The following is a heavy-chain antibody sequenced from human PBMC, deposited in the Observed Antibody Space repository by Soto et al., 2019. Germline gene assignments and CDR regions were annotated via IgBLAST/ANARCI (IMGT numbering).Heavy chain of an antibody. V-gene: IGHV1-69*13. CDR2: IIPIFGTA. CDR3: ARVRGSSSWKGVGYYYYYGMDV. D-gene: IGHD6-13*01. CDR1: VGTFSSYA. Sequence: GXSVKVSCKASVGTFSSYAISWVRQAPGQGLEWVGGIIPIFGTANYAQKFQGRVTITADESTSTAYMELSSLRSEDTAVYYCARVRGSSSWKGVGYYYYYGMDVWGQGTTVTVSS. J-gene: IGHJ6*02.